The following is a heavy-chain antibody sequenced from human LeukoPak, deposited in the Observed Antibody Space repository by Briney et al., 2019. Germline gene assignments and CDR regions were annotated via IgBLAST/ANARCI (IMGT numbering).Heavy chain of an antibody. CDR3: ARIPYYYDSSGYYYVDY. J-gene: IGHJ4*02. CDR2: IYHRGST. Sequence: SETLSLTCAVSGYSISSGYYWGWIRQPPEKGLVWIGSIYHRGSTYYNPSLKSRVTISVDTSKNQFSLKLSSVTAADTAVYYGARIPYYYDSSGYYYVDYWGQGTLVTVSS. V-gene: IGHV4-38-2*01. D-gene: IGHD3-22*01. CDR1: GYSISSGYY.